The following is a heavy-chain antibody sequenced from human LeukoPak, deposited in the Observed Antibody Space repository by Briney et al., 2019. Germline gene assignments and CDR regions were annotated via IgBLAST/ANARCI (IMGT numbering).Heavy chain of an antibody. CDR1: GGSFNVYY. V-gene: IGHV4-34*01. CDR2: INHSGSS. Sequence: PSETLSLTCAVFGGSFNVYYWSWIRQPPGKGLEWIGEINHSGSSNYNPSLKSRVAISVDTSKNQFSLKLSSVTAADTAVYYCARRSAIMVRGVTARKYNWFDPWGQGTLVTISS. D-gene: IGHD3-10*01. CDR3: ARRSAIMVRGVTARKYNWFDP. J-gene: IGHJ5*02.